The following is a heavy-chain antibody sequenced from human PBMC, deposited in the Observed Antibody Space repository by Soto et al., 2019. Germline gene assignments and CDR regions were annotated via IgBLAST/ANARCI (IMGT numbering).Heavy chain of an antibody. Sequence: GGSLRLSCAASGFTFSGYAMSWVRQAPGKGLEWVSAISGSGGSTYYADSVKGRFTISRDNSKNTLYLQMNSLRAEDTAVYYCAKEVVAATPFSYYFDYWGQGTLVTVSS. J-gene: IGHJ4*02. D-gene: IGHD2-15*01. V-gene: IGHV3-23*01. CDR2: ISGSGGST. CDR3: AKEVVAATPFSYYFDY. CDR1: GFTFSGYA.